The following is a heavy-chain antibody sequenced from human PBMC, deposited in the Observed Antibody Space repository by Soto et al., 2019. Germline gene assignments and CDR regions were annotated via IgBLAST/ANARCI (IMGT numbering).Heavy chain of an antibody. CDR3: AADLFLGRGSREGREGYYAHY. V-gene: IGHV1-58*01. Sequence: SVKVSCKASGFTFTSSAVQWVRQARGQGLEWIGWIVVGSGNTNYAQKFQERVTITRDMSTSTAYMELSSLRSEDTAVYYCAADLFLGRGSREGREGYYAHYWGQGTLVTVSS. D-gene: IGHD3-22*01. CDR1: GFTFTSSA. CDR2: IVVGSGNT. J-gene: IGHJ4*02.